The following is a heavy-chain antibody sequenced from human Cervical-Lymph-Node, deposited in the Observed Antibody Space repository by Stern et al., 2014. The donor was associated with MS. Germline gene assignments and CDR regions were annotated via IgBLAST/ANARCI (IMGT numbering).Heavy chain of an antibody. CDR3: AIIEGWNGMDV. Sequence: QVQLVQSGAAVKKPGASVRVSCKASGYNFTTYYMHWVRQAPGQGLEWMGIINPRGGRTSYAQKFLGRVIMTRDTSTSTVYMELSSLRSEDTAVYYCAIIEGWNGMDVWGQGTTVIASS. V-gene: IGHV1-46*01. CDR2: INPRGGRT. J-gene: IGHJ6*02. CDR1: GYNFTTYY. D-gene: IGHD1-26*01.